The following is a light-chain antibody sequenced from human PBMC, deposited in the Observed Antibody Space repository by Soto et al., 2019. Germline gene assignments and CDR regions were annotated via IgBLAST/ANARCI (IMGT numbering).Light chain of an antibody. J-gene: IGKJ4*01. CDR1: QSVTTY. Sequence: DIQMTQSPSSLSASVGDRVTITCRASQSVTTYLNWYQQRSGQAPKLLIYGASSLQSGVPSRFAGSGSGTEFTLTISSLQPEDFATYSCQQSDTTPFTFGGGTKVDIK. CDR2: GAS. V-gene: IGKV1-39*01. CDR3: QQSDTTPFT.